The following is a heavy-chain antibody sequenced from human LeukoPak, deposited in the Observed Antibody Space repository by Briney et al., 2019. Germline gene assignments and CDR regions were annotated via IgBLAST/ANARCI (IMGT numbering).Heavy chain of an antibody. CDR1: GGSISSGDYY. CDR2: IYYSGST. CDR3: ASLIAAAGTDGWFDP. V-gene: IGHV4-61*08. D-gene: IGHD6-13*01. Sequence: SETLSLTCTVSGGSISSGDYYWSWIRQPPGKGLEWIGDIYYSGSTNYNPSLKSRVTISVDTSKNQFSLKLSSVTAADTAVYYCASLIAAAGTDGWFDPWGQGTLVTVSS. J-gene: IGHJ5*02.